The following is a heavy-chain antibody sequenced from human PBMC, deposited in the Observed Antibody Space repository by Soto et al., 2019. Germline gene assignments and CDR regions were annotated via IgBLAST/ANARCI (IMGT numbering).Heavy chain of an antibody. Sequence: QVQLVESGGGVVQPGRSLRLSCAASGFTFSSFTMHWIRQARGKGLEWVAVISYDDGTNKYYADSVKGRFTISRDNPKNTLYLQMNSLRAEDTAVYYCARSIAVAGTPEFDYWGQGTLVIVSS. CDR1: GFTFSSFT. CDR3: ARSIAVAGTPEFDY. J-gene: IGHJ4*02. CDR2: ISYDDGTNK. V-gene: IGHV3-30-3*01. D-gene: IGHD6-19*01.